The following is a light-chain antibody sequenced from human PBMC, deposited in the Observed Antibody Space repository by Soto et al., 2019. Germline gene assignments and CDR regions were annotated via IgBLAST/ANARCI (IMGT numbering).Light chain of an antibody. CDR1: QSFGSTS. CDR3: QQYGSSPSGR. J-gene: IGKJ1*01. V-gene: IGKV3-20*01. CDR2: GAS. Sequence: EFVLTQSPGTLSLSPGERATLSCRASQSFGSTSLAWYQQKPGQSPRLLIYGASSRATGISDRFSGSGSGTAFTLTISRLEPEDFAVYYCQQYGSSPSGRFGQGTKVEI.